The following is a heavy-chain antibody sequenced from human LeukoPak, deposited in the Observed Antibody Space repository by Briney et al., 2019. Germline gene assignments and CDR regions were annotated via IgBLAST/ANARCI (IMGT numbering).Heavy chain of an antibody. CDR2: INTYKGDT. CDR1: GYTLTNYN. J-gene: IGHJ4*02. Sequence: ASVKVSCKASGYTLTNYNISWVRQAPGQGLEWMGWINTYKGDTLYAQRLQGRVTMTADTSTNTAYMELRSLRFDDTAVYYCAREFGHCYGDNCFYFFDTWGQGFRVTVSS. D-gene: IGHD4-23*01. CDR3: AREFGHCYGDNCFYFFDT. V-gene: IGHV1-18*01.